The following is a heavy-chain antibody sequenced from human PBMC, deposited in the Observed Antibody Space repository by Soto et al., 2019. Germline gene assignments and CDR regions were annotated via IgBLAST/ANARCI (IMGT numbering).Heavy chain of an antibody. J-gene: IGHJ4*02. Sequence: EVQLVESGGGLVKPGGSLRLSCAASGFTFSSYSMNWVRQAPGKGLEWVSSISSSSSYIYYADSVKGRFTISRDNAKNALYLQMNSLRAEDTAVYYCARDLLDYSNYRETALDYWGQGTLVTVSS. CDR3: ARDLLDYSNYRETALDY. CDR1: GFTFSSYS. D-gene: IGHD4-4*01. CDR2: ISSSSSYI. V-gene: IGHV3-21*01.